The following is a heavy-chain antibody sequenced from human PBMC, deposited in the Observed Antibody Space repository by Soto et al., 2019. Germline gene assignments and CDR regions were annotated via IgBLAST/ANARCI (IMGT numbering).Heavy chain of an antibody. D-gene: IGHD7-27*01. CDR2: MSPKSGDT. J-gene: IGHJ4*02. CDR1: GYTFTSND. CDR3: AGGPPNWGFDF. V-gene: IGHV1-8*01. Sequence: QVQLVQSGAEVKKPGASVKVSCKASGYTFTSNDINWLRQATGQGFEWMGWMSPKSGDTGYAQKFQGRVTMTRDTSISTAYMELSSLRSEDTAVYYCAGGPPNWGFDFWGQGTLVTVPS.